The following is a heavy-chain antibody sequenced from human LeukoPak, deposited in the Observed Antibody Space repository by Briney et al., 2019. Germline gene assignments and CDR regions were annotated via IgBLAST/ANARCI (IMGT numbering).Heavy chain of an antibody. J-gene: IGHJ3*02. Sequence: PSETLSLTCTVSGGSISTNSYYWGWIRQPPGKGLEWMGSIFYSGTTYYNPSLKSRVTISVDTSKNQFSLKLSSVTAADTTVYYCAGRDPRNRDAFDIWGQGTMVTVSS. D-gene: IGHD1-14*01. CDR3: AGRDPRNRDAFDI. CDR1: GGSISTNSYY. CDR2: IFYSGTT. V-gene: IGHV4-39*01.